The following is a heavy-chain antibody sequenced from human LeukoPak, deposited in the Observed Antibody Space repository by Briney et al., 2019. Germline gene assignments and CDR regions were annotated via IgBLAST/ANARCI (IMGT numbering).Heavy chain of an antibody. CDR3: ARPRIVVVIRDAFDI. D-gene: IGHD3-22*01. CDR1: GFTFSDYY. V-gene: IGHV3-11*01. J-gene: IGHJ3*02. CDR2: ISSSGSTI. Sequence: GGSLRLSCAASGFTFSDYYMSWIRQAPGKGLEWVSYISSSGSTIYYADSVKGRFTISRDNAKNSLYLQMNSLRAEDTAVYYCARPRIVVVIRDAFDIWGQGTMVTVSS.